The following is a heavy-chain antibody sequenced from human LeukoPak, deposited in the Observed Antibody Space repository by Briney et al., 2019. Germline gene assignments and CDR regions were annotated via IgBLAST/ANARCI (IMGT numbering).Heavy chain of an antibody. CDR1: GFTFRDYY. CDR2: ISSGGSDT. J-gene: IGHJ4*02. CDR3: ARVLGSYAFDY. Sequence: GGSLRLSCAAPGFTFRDYYMSWIRQAPGKGLEWVSYISSGGSDTNYADSVKGRFTISIDNTKNSLYLQMNTLRAEDTAVYYCARVLGSYAFDYWGQGILVTVSS. V-gene: IGHV3-11*06. D-gene: IGHD1-26*01.